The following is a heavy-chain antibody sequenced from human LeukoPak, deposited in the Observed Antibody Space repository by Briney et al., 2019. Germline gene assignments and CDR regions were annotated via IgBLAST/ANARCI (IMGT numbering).Heavy chain of an antibody. CDR2: ITGSGGST. V-gene: IGHV3-23*01. CDR1: GFTFSSFA. Sequence: GGSLRLSCAASGFTFSSFAMSWVRQAQGMGLEWVSAITGSGGSTYYTDSVKGRFTISRDNSKNTLYLQMNSLRAEDTAVYYCAKIPSIYYGMDVWGQGTTVTVSS. CDR3: AKIPSIYYGMDV. J-gene: IGHJ6*02.